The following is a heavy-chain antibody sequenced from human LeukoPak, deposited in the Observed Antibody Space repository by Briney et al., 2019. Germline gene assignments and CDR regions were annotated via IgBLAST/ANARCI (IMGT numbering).Heavy chain of an antibody. CDR3: ATNWESPDC. J-gene: IGHJ4*02. CDR2: IIPTLGIA. Sequence: SVKVSCKASGGTFSSYAISWVRQAPGQGLEWMGRIIPTLGIANYAQKFQGRVTITADKSTSTAYMELSSLRSEDTAVYCWATNWESPDCWGQGTLVTVSS. V-gene: IGHV1-69*04. D-gene: IGHD7-27*01. CDR1: GGTFSSYA.